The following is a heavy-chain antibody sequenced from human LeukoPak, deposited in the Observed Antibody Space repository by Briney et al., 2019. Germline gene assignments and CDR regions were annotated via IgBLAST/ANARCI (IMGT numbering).Heavy chain of an antibody. CDR3: AKDFNDCSSTSCLLYYYYYGMDV. V-gene: IGHV3-30*18. D-gene: IGHD2-2*01. Sequence: GGSLRLSCAASGFTFSSYGMHWVRQAPGKGLEWVAVISYDGSNKYYADSVKGRFTTSRDNSKNTLYLQMNSLRAEDTAVYYCAKDFNDCSSTSCLLYYYYYGMDVWGKGTTVTVSS. CDR2: ISYDGSNK. CDR1: GFTFSSYG. J-gene: IGHJ6*04.